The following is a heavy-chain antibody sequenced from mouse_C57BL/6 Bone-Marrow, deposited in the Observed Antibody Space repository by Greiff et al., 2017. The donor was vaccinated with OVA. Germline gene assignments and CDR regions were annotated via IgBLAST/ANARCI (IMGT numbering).Heavy chain of an antibody. Sequence: VQLQQSGAELARPGASVKLSCKASGYTFTSYGISWVKQRTGQGVEWIGEIYPRSGNTYYNEKFKGKATLTADKSSSTAYMELRSLTSEDSAVYFCARGDTTVVPHYFDYWGQGTTLTVSS. CDR2: IYPRSGNT. J-gene: IGHJ2*01. CDR3: ARGDTTVVPHYFDY. CDR1: GYTFTSYG. V-gene: IGHV1-81*01. D-gene: IGHD1-1*01.